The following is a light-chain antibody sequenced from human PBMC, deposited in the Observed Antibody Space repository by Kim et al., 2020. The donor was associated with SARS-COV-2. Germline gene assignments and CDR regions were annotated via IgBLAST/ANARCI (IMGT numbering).Light chain of an antibody. CDR1: SSDVGSYNL. CDR2: EVT. V-gene: IGLV2-23*02. CDR3: CSYAGTTTYVL. Sequence: QTINISCTRTSSDVGSYNLVSWYQQHPGKTPKFLIYEVTQRPSGVSNRFSGSKSGNTASLTISGLQAEDEADYYCCSYAGTTTYVLFGGGTQLTVL. J-gene: IGLJ2*01.